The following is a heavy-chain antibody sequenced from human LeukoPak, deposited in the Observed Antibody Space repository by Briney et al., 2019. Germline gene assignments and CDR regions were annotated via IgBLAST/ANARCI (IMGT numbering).Heavy chain of an antibody. CDR2: IRYDGSNK. CDR3: AAITMVRGEDDAFDI. V-gene: IGHV3-30*02. J-gene: IGHJ3*02. D-gene: IGHD3-10*01. CDR1: GFTFSSYG. Sequence: GGSLRLSCAASGFTFSSYGMHWVRQAPGKGPEWVAFIRYDGSNKYYADSVKGRFTISRDNSKNTLYLQMNSLRAEDTAVYYCAAITMVRGEDDAFDIWGQGTMVTVSS.